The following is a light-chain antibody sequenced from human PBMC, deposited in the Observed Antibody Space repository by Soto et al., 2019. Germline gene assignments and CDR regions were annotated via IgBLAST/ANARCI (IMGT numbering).Light chain of an antibody. CDR1: HSVLNNSNNKNF. CDR2: WSS. J-gene: IGKJ1*01. Sequence: DIVMTQSPDSLAVSLGERATISCKSSHSVLNNSNNKNFLAWYQYKPGQSPALLLYWSSARESAVPDRFSGSGSGTDFSLTISSVQAEDVAVYYCQQFYTLPWTFGQGTKVDIK. CDR3: QQFYTLPWT. V-gene: IGKV4-1*01.